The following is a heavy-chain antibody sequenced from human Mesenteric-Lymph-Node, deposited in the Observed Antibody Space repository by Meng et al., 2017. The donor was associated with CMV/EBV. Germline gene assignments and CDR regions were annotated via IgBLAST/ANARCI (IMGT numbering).Heavy chain of an antibody. J-gene: IGHJ6*02. D-gene: IGHD6-6*01. CDR3: ARVSPYSSSSHGMDV. V-gene: IGHV1-69*04. CDR1: GYTFTTYF. Sequence: SVKVSCKASGYTFTTYFIHWVRQAPGQGLEWMGRIIPILGIANYAQKFQGRVTITADKSTSTAYMELSSLRSEDTAVYYCARVSPYSSSSHGMDVWGQGTTVTVSS. CDR2: IIPILGIA.